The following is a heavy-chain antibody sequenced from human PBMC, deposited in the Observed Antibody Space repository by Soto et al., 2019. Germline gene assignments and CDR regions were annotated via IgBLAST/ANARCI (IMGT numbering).Heavy chain of an antibody. CDR1: GFTFSSYA. CDR3: AKDQVDVVATSNDAFDI. Sequence: EVQLLESGGGLVQPGGSLRLSCAASGFTFSSYAMTWVRQAPGKGLEWVSVISGSGGTTYYADSVKGRFTISRDNSKNTLYLQMNSLRAEDTAVYFCAKDQVDVVATSNDAFDIWGQGTMVTVSS. CDR2: ISGSGGTT. V-gene: IGHV3-23*01. D-gene: IGHD5-12*01. J-gene: IGHJ3*02.